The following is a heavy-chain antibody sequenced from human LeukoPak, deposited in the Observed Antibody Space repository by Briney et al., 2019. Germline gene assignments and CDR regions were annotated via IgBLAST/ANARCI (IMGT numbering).Heavy chain of an antibody. Sequence: GGSLRLSCAASGFTVSSNYMSWVRQAPGKGLEWVSVIYSGGSTYYADPVKGRFTISRDNSKNTLYLQMNSLRAEDTAVYYCARDWDSSGYYYDYWGQGTLVTVSS. CDR2: IYSGGST. CDR1: GFTVSSNY. J-gene: IGHJ4*02. V-gene: IGHV3-66*02. D-gene: IGHD3-22*01. CDR3: ARDWDSSGYYYDY.